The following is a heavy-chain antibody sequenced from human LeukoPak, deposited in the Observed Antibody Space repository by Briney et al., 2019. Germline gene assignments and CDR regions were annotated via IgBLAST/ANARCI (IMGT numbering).Heavy chain of an antibody. CDR1: GFTFDDYA. CDR3: AKDTSQQWLVLGYFDY. Sequence: GGSLRLSCAASGFTFDDYAMHWVRQAPGKGLEWVSGISWNSGSIGYADSVKGRFTISRDNGKNSLYLQMNSLRAEDTALYYCAKDTSQQWLVLGYFDYWGQGTLVTVSS. CDR2: ISWNSGSI. D-gene: IGHD6-19*01. V-gene: IGHV3-9*01. J-gene: IGHJ4*02.